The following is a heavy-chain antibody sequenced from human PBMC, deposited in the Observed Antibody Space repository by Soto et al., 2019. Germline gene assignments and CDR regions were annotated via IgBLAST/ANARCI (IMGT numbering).Heavy chain of an antibody. Sequence: EVQLLESGGGLVQPGGSLRLSCAASGFTFSSYAMSWVRQAPGKGLEWVSAISGGGGSTYYADSVKGRFTISRDKSKNTLYLQMNRLRSEDTAVYCCAKDRPEYQLLEGGFDYWGQGTLVTVSS. V-gene: IGHV3-23*01. CDR1: GFTFSSYA. J-gene: IGHJ4*02. CDR2: ISGGGGST. D-gene: IGHD2-2*01. CDR3: AKDRPEYQLLEGGFDY.